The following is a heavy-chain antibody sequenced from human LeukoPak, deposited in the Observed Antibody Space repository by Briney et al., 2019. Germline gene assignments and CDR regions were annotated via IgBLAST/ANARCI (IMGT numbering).Heavy chain of an antibody. Sequence: SETLSLTCSVSGGSISNYYWTWIRQPPGKGLEWIGYIYYSGNTNYNPSLKSRVTISLDTPKNQLSLKLTSVTAADTAAYYCARCSRGTSVGMDVWGQGTTVTVSS. CDR1: GGSISNYY. V-gene: IGHV4-59*08. J-gene: IGHJ6*02. CDR3: ARCSRGTSVGMDV. D-gene: IGHD1-1*01. CDR2: IYYSGNT.